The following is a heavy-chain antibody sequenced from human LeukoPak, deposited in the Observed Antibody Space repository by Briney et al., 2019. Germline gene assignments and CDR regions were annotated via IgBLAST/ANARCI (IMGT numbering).Heavy chain of an antibody. J-gene: IGHJ6*02. V-gene: IGHV4-34*01. D-gene: IGHD2-8*01. CDR2: INHSEST. CDR3: ARVPHCTNGVCYTSYYYYGMDV. Sequence: SETLSLTCAVCGGSFSGYYWSWIRQPPGKGLEWIGEINHSESTNYNPSLKSRITISVDTSKNQFSLKLSSVTAADTAVYYCARVPHCTNGVCYTSYYYYGMDVWGQGTTVTVSS. CDR1: GGSFSGYY.